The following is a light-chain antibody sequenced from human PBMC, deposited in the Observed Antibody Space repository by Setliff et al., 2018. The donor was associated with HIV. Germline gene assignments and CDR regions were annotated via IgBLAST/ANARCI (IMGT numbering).Light chain of an antibody. CDR3: GTWDASLSAGV. J-gene: IGLJ3*02. CDR2: DNN. V-gene: IGLV1-51*01. Sequence: QSVLTQPPSVSAAPGQKVTMSCSGSRSNIGDNSVSWYQQFPGTAPKLLIYDNNKRPSGIPDRFSGSKSGTSATLGITGLQTGDEADYYCGTWDASLSAGVFGGGTKVTVL. CDR1: RSNIGDNS.